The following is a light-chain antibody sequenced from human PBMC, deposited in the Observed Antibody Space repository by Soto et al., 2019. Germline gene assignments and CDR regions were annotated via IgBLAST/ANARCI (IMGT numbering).Light chain of an antibody. CDR1: SSDVGSCNL. J-gene: IGLJ3*02. CDR2: DGS. V-gene: IGLV2-23*01. Sequence: QSVLAQPASVSGSPGQSITISCTGISSDVGSCNLVSWYQHHPGKGPKLMIYDGSRRPSGVSNRFSGSKSGNTASLTICGQQAEEEADYYWCSFGGSGTVVFGGGTKLTVL. CDR3: CSFGGSGTVV.